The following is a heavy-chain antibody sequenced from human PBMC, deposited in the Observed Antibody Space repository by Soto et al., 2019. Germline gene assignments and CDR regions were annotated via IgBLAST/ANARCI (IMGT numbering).Heavy chain of an antibody. J-gene: IGHJ6*02. CDR3: VKDRGYNYGPHLRYYYGMDL. V-gene: IGHV3-30*18. CDR1: GFTFSHYG. Sequence: QVQLVESGGGVVQPGRSLRLSCAASGFTFSHYGIHWVRQAPGKGLEWVAVISHDGSNKYYVDSVKGRFTISRDNSKNTXHXQMNSLRAEDTAVYYCVKDRGYNYGPHLRYYYGMDLWGRGTTVTVS. D-gene: IGHD5-18*01. CDR2: ISHDGSNK.